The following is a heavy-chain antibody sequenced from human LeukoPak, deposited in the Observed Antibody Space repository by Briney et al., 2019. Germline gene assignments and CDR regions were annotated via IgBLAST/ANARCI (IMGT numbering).Heavy chain of an antibody. Sequence: SETLSLTCAVYGGSFSVYYWSWIRQPPGKGLEWIGEINHSGSTNYNPSLKSRVTISVDTSKNQFSLKLSSVTAADTAVYYCAGAFTATLDYWGQGTLVTVSS. J-gene: IGHJ4*02. CDR1: GGSFSVYY. CDR2: INHSGST. V-gene: IGHV4-34*01. D-gene: IGHD5-18*01. CDR3: AGAFTATLDY.